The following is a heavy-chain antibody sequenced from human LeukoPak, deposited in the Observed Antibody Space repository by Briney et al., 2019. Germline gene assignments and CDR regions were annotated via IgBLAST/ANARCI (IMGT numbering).Heavy chain of an antibody. J-gene: IGHJ3*02. CDR1: GFTFSSYG. D-gene: IGHD3-22*01. V-gene: IGHV3-33*06. CDR3: AKDNANYYDSSFAFDI. CDR2: IWYDGSNK. Sequence: GRSLRLSCAASGFTFSSYGMHWVRQAPGKGLEWVAVIWYDGSNKYYADSVKGRFTISRDNSKNTLYLQMNSLRAEDTAVYCCAKDNANYYDSSFAFDIWREGTMVTVSS.